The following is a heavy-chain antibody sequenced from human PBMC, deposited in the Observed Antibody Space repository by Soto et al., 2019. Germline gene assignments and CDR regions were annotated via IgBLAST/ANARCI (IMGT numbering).Heavy chain of an antibody. CDR1: GGSVSSGSYY. CDR2: IYYSGST. CDR3: ARDRSSYGGGPDAFDI. Sequence: SETLSLTCTVSGGSVSSGSYYWSWIRQPPGKGLEWIGYIYYSGSTNHNPSLKSRVTISVDTSKNQFSLKLTSVTAADTAVYYCARDRSSYGGGPDAFDIWGQGTMVTVS. J-gene: IGHJ3*02. D-gene: IGHD4-17*01. V-gene: IGHV4-61*01.